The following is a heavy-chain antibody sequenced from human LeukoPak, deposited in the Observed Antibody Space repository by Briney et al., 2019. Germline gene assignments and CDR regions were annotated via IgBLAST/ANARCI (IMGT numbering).Heavy chain of an antibody. D-gene: IGHD3-9*01. V-gene: IGHV3-23*01. CDR1: GFTFSSYA. J-gene: IGHJ3*02. Sequence: PGGSLRLSCAASGFTFSSYAMSWVRQAPGKGLEWVSAISGSGGSTYYADSVRGRFTISRDNSKNTLYLQMNSLRAEDTVVYYCAKITSRDDILTGYYKDNDAFDIWGQGTMVTVSS. CDR3: AKITSRDDILTGYYKDNDAFDI. CDR2: ISGSGGST.